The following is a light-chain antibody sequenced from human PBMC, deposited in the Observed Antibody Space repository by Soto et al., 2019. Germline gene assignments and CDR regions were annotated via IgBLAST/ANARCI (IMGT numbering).Light chain of an antibody. CDR3: QQLNNYPRT. Sequence: DIQMTQSPSTLSASVGDRVTITFRASQGISSYLAWYQQKPGKAPKLLIYVASTLQSGVPSRFSGSGSGTEFTLTISSLQPEDLATYYCQQLNNYPRTFGQGTKVDIK. V-gene: IGKV1-9*01. CDR1: QGISSY. CDR2: VAS. J-gene: IGKJ1*01.